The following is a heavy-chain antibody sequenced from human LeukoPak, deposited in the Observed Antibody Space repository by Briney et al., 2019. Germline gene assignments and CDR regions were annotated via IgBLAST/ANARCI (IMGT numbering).Heavy chain of an antibody. CDR2: ISGIGGNT. V-gene: IGHV3-23*01. J-gene: IGHJ4*02. Sequence: GGSLRLSCAASGFTFSSYAMSWVRQPPGKGLEWVSAISGIGGNTYYAVSVKGRFTLSRDNSKIALDLQMNSLRADDTAVYYCAKSESITMIGVIITPFDYWGQGTLVTVSS. D-gene: IGHD3-22*01. CDR1: GFTFSSYA. CDR3: AKSESITMIGVIITPFDY.